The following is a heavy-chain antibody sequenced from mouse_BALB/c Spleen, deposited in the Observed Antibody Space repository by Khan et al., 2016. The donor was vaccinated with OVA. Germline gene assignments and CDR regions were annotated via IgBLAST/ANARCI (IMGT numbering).Heavy chain of an antibody. D-gene: IGHD1-2*01. V-gene: IGHV2-9*02. J-gene: IGHJ3*01. CDR2: IGAGGSR. CDR3: ARDTTATPY. Sequence: VQLQESGPGLVAPSQSLSITCTVSGFSLTSYGVHWVRQPPGKGLEWPGIIGAGGSRNYNSALMSRLSIRKDNSKSQVFLKMNSLQTDDTAMYYCARDTTATPYWGQGTLVTVSA. CDR1: GFSLTSYG.